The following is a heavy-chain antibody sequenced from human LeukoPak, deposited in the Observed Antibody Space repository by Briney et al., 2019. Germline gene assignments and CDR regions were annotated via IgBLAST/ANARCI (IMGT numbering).Heavy chain of an antibody. CDR3: ARESVPRYYDSSGYPLRAFDI. D-gene: IGHD3-22*01. J-gene: IGHJ3*02. V-gene: IGHV4-31*03. CDR1: GGSISSGGYY. CDR2: IYYSGST. Sequence: PSQTLSLTCTVSGGSISSGGYYWSWIRQHPGKGLEWIGYIYYSGSTYYNPSLKSRVTISVDTSKNQFSLKLSSVTAADTAVYYCARESVPRYYDSSGYPLRAFDIWGQGTMVTVSS.